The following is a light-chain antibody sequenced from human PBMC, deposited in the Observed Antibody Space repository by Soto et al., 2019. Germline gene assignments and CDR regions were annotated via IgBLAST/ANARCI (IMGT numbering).Light chain of an antibody. CDR2: GAS. CDR3: QQFNSYPLT. V-gene: IGKV3-20*01. Sequence: EIVLTQSPGTLSLSPGERATLSCRASQSVSNNYLAWYQQKPGQAPRLLIYGASNRATGIPDRFSGSGSGTDFTLTISSLQPEDFATYYCQQFNSYPLTFGQGTRLEIK. CDR1: QSVSNNY. J-gene: IGKJ5*01.